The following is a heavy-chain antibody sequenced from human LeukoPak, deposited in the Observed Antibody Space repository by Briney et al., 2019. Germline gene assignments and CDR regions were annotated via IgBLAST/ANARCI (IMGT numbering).Heavy chain of an antibody. CDR2: INPNSGGT. Sequence: ASVKVSCKASGYTFTGYYMHWVRQAPGQGLEWMGWINPNSGGTNYAQKFQGRVTMTRDTSISTAYMELSRLSSDDTAVYYCARDKGGLYYYDSSGYYPSHFDYWGQGTLVTVSS. D-gene: IGHD3-22*01. J-gene: IGHJ4*02. CDR1: GYTFTGYY. V-gene: IGHV1-2*02. CDR3: ARDKGGLYYYDSSGYYPSHFDY.